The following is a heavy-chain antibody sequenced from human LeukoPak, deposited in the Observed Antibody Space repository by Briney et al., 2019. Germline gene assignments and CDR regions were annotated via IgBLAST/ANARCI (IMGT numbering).Heavy chain of an antibody. D-gene: IGHD3-22*01. V-gene: IGHV1-69*04. CDR1: GGTFSSYA. J-gene: IGHJ3*02. CDR3: ARGLGSSGPTVDDAFDI. CDR2: IIPILGIA. Sequence: SVKVSCKASGGTFSSYAISWVRQAPGQGLEWMGRIIPILGIANYAQKFQGRVTITADKSTSTAYMELSSLRSEDTAVYYCARGLGSSGPTVDDAFDIWGQGTMVTVSS.